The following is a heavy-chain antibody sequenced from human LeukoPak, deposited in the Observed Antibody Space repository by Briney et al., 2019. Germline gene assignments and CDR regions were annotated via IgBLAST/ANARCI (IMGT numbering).Heavy chain of an antibody. Sequence: PGGSLRLSCAASELIFNNAWMNWVRQAPGEGLEWVRRIKRKVDGGTIDYAAPVKGRFTISRDDSKNTLYLQTNSLKIEDTAVYYCTADTTVTTNDAFDIWGQRTMVTVSS. D-gene: IGHD4-11*01. J-gene: IGHJ3*02. V-gene: IGHV3-15*01. CDR1: ELIFNNAW. CDR3: TADTTVTTNDAFDI. CDR2: IKRKVDGGTI.